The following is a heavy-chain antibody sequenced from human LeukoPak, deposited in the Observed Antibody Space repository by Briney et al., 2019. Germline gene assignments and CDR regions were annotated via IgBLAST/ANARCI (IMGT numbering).Heavy chain of an antibody. Sequence: ASVNVSCKVSGYTLIELSMHWVRQAPGKGLEWMGGFDPEDGETIYAQKFQGRVTMTEDTSTDTAYMELSSLRSEDTAVYYCATYCYTPFDYWGQGTLVTVSS. D-gene: IGHD2-15*01. CDR2: FDPEDGET. CDR1: GYTLIELS. J-gene: IGHJ4*02. V-gene: IGHV1-24*01. CDR3: ATYCYTPFDY.